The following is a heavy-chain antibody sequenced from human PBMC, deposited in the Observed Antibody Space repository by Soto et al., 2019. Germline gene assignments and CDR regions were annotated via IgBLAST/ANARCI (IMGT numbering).Heavy chain of an antibody. CDR3: ARRLGRYSSSWYKNWFDP. CDR2: MNPNSGNT. V-gene: IGHV1-8*01. J-gene: IGHJ5*02. Sequence: ASVKVSCKASGYTFTSYDINWVRQATGQGLEWMGWMNPNSGNTGYAQKFQGRVTMTRNTSISTAYMELSSLGSEDTAVYYRARRLGRYSSSWYKNWFDPWGQGTLVTVSS. D-gene: IGHD6-13*01. CDR1: GYTFTSYD.